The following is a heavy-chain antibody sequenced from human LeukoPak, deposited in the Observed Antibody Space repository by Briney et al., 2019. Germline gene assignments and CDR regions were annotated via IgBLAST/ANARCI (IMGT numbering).Heavy chain of an antibody. CDR3: ARGVGEYCSGGSCYSGYGYNWFDP. V-gene: IGHV1-2*02. Sequence: ASVKVSCKASGGTFSSYAISWVRQAPGQGLEWMGWINPNSGGTNYAQKFQGRVTMTRDTSISTAYMELSRLRSDDTAVYYCARGVGEYCSGGSCYSGYGYNWFDPWGQGTLVTVSS. CDR2: INPNSGGT. J-gene: IGHJ5*02. D-gene: IGHD2-15*01. CDR1: GGTFSSYA.